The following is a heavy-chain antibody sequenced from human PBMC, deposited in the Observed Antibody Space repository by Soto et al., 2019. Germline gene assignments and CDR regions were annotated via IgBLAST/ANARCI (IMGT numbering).Heavy chain of an antibody. CDR3: ARQALKIVGQNWFDP. CDR1: GGSFSGYY. Sequence: SETLSLTCAVYGGSFSGYYWSWIRQPPGKGLERIGEINHSGSTNYNPYHKSRVTISVDTSKNQFSLKLSSVTAADTAVYYCARQALKIVGQNWFDPWGQGTLVT. J-gene: IGHJ5*02. V-gene: IGHV4-34*01. D-gene: IGHD3-22*01. CDR2: INHSGST.